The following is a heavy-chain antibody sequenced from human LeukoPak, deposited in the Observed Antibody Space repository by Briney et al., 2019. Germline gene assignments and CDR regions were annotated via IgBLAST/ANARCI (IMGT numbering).Heavy chain of an antibody. V-gene: IGHV3-21*01. Sequence: KAGGSLRLSCAASGFTFSSYSMNWVRQAPGKGLEWVSSISSSSSYIYHADSVKGRFTIYRDNAKNSLYLQMNSLRAEDTAVYYCARARIAAAGFDYWGQGTLVTVSS. CDR2: ISSSSSYI. D-gene: IGHD6-13*01. CDR3: ARARIAAAGFDY. J-gene: IGHJ4*02. CDR1: GFTFSSYS.